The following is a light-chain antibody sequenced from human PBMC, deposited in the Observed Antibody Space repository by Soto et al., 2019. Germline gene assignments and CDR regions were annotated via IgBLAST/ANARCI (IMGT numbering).Light chain of an antibody. CDR3: HQYENWPQT. J-gene: IGKJ1*01. Sequence: EIVMTQSPATLSVSPGERATLSCRASQSISSNLAWYQQKLGQAPRLLIYRASTRATGIPARFSGSGSGTEFTLTISSLQYEDFALYYCHQYENWPQTLGQGTKVDIK. CDR2: RAS. CDR1: QSISSN. V-gene: IGKV3-15*01.